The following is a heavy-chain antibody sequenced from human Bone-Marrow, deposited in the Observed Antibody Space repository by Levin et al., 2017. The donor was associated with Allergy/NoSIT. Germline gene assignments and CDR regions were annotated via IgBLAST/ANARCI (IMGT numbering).Heavy chain of an antibody. CDR1: GFTVSNNY. Sequence: GGSLRLSCAVSGFTVSNNYMSWVRQAPGKGLEWISVIYSGGGIDYADSVKGRFTISRDNSENTVYLQMDNLRAEDTAVYYCARLESRFGAAFWGQGTLVTVSS. J-gene: IGHJ4*02. V-gene: IGHV3-53*01. D-gene: IGHD4/OR15-4a*01. CDR3: ARLESRFGAAF. CDR2: IYSGGGI.